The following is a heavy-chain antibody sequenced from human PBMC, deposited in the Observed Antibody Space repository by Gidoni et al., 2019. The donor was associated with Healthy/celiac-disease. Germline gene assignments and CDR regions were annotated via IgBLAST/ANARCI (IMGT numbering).Heavy chain of an antibody. J-gene: IGHJ5*02. V-gene: IGHV5-51*01. CDR1: GYSFTSYW. D-gene: IGHD3-9*01. CDR2: IYPGDSDT. Sequence: EVQLVQSGAEVKKPGESLKISCKGSGYSFTSYWIGWVRQMPGKGLEWMGIIYPGDSDTRYSPSFQGQVTISADKSISTAYLQWSSLKASDTAMYYCARHVHARYFDWSTARGWFDPWGQGTLVTVSS. CDR3: ARHVHARYFDWSTARGWFDP.